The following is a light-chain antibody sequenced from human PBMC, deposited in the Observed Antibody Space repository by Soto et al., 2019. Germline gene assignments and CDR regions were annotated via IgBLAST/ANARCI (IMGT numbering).Light chain of an antibody. CDR2: MAS. J-gene: IGKJ2*02. CDR1: QNIKSR. Sequence: DIQKTQSPSTLSTSVGDRVSITCRTSQNIKSRLAWYQQKPGKAPKLLIYMASSLQSGVPSRFSGSGSGTEFTLTINSLQPDDFATYFCQEYDGHCTFGQGTKLEMK. CDR3: QEYDGHCT. V-gene: IGKV1-5*03.